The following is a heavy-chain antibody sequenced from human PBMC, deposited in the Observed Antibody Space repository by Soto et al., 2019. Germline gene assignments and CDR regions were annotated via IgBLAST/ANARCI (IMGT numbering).Heavy chain of an antibody. CDR3: VRGDNWNDEASDY. Sequence: QVQLVESGGGVVQPGRSLRLSCAASGFMFSNHGMHWVGQAPGKGLEWVAVIWSDGNNKYYADSVKGRFTISRDNSKNTVYRQMDSLRAEDTAVYYCVRGDNWNDEASDYWGQGTLVTVSS. CDR1: GFMFSNHG. CDR2: IWSDGNNK. J-gene: IGHJ4*02. V-gene: IGHV3-33*01. D-gene: IGHD1-1*01.